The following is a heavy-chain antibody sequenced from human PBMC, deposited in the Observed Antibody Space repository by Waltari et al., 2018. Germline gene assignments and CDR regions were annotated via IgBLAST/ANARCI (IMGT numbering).Heavy chain of an antibody. CDR1: GYTFTSYD. Sequence: QVQLVQSGAEVMKPGASVKVSCKASGYTFTSYDINWVRQATGQGLEWMGWMNPNSGNTGYAQKFQGRVTMTRNTSISTAYMELSSLRSEDTAVYYCVRSKGKLAPFDYWGQGTLVTVSS. CDR2: MNPNSGNT. D-gene: IGHD6-6*01. V-gene: IGHV1-8*01. J-gene: IGHJ4*02. CDR3: VRSKGKLAPFDY.